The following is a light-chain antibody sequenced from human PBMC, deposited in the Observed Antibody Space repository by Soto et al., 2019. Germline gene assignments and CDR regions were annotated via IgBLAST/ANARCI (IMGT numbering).Light chain of an antibody. CDR3: QQYTSSLIT. Sequence: EIVLTQSPGTLSLSPGEGATLSCMASQSVSGDYLAWYQSKPGQAPRLLIHGASNRATGIPDRFSGSGSGTDFTLTISRLEPEDFAVYYCQQYTSSLITFGQGTRLEIK. CDR2: GAS. V-gene: IGKV3-20*01. CDR1: QSVSGDY. J-gene: IGKJ5*01.